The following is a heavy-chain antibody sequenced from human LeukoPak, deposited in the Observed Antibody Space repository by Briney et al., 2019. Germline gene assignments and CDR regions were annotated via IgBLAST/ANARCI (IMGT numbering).Heavy chain of an antibody. CDR2: IEKDGNTR. D-gene: IGHD3/OR15-3a*01. CDR1: GFTFSSYG. J-gene: IGHJ4*02. CDR3: TKARDFWTRRFFDY. V-gene: IGHV3-30*02. Sequence: GGSLRLSCAASGFTFSSYGMHWVRQAPGKGLEWVAFIEKDGNTRYYTDSVRGRFAISRDNSKNTLYLQMSSLRTEDTAMFYCTKARDFWTRRFFDYWGQGTLVTVFS.